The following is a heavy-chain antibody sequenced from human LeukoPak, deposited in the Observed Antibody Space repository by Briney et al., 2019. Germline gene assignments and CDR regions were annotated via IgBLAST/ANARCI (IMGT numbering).Heavy chain of an antibody. Sequence: ASVKVSCKASGYTFTSYDINWVRQATGQGLEWMGIINPSGGSTSYAQKFQGRVTMTRDTSTSTVYMELSSLRSEDTAVYYCARVSTLIAAADYFDYWGQGTLVTVSS. V-gene: IGHV1-46*01. D-gene: IGHD6-13*01. CDR2: INPSGGST. CDR1: GYTFTSYD. J-gene: IGHJ4*02. CDR3: ARVSTLIAAADYFDY.